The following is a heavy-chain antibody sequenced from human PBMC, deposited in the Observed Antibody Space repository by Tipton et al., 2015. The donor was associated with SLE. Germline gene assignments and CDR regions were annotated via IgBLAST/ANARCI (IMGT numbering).Heavy chain of an antibody. V-gene: IGHV1-18*01. CDR2: TSAYNGNT. Sequence: QVQLVQSGPEVKKPGASVKVSCKASGYTFTEYGISWVRQAPGQGLEWMGWTSAYNGNTQHAQKFQGRLTMTRDTMTSTAYMELRSLTFDDTAVYYCARDPWSGGFIWGQGTLVTVSS. CDR3: ARDPWSGGFI. J-gene: IGHJ4*02. D-gene: IGHD3-3*01. CDR1: GYTFTEYG.